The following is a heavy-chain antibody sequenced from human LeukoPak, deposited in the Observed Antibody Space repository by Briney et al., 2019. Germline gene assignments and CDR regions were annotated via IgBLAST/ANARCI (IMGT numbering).Heavy chain of an antibody. Sequence: ASVKVSCKASGYSLTNYAMNWARQAPGQGLEWMGWINTNTGNPTYAQGFTGRFVFSLDTSVSTAYLHISTLKAEDTAVYYCCSSSPGYYYYYMDVWGKGTTVTVSS. J-gene: IGHJ6*03. CDR1: GYSLTNYA. CDR2: INTNTGNP. D-gene: IGHD6-13*01. V-gene: IGHV7-4-1*02. CDR3: CSSSPGYYYYYMDV.